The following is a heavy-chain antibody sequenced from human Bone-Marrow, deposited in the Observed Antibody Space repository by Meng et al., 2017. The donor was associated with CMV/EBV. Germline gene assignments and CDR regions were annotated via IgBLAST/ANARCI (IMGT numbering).Heavy chain of an antibody. Sequence: SETLSLTCIVSGGSISPTNYYWTWIRQPPGKGLEWIASIYYSGTPYYHPSLKSRLTISVDTSKNQFSLKLDSVTAADTAVYYCATDRDHWGQGKRVTVYS. CDR2: IYYSGTP. J-gene: IGHJ4*02. V-gene: IGHV4-39*07. CDR1: GGSISPTNYY. CDR3: ATDRDH.